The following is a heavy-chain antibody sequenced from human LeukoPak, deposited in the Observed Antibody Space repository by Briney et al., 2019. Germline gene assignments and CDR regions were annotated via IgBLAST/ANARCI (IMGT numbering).Heavy chain of an antibody. CDR3: ARGLFLEWLLL. J-gene: IGHJ4*02. CDR2: IYYSGST. V-gene: IGHV4-59*01. CDR1: GGSISSYY. Sequence: SETLSLTCTVSGGSISSYYWSWIRQPPGKGLEWIGYIYYSGSTNYNPSLKSRVTISVDTSKNQFSLKLSSVTAADTAVYYCARGLFLEWLLLWGQGTLVTVSS. D-gene: IGHD3-3*01.